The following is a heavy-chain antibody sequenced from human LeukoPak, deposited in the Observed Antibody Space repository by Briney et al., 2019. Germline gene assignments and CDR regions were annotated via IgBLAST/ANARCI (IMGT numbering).Heavy chain of an antibody. CDR1: GYTFTGYY. Sequence: ASVKVSCKASGYTFTGYYIHWVRQAPGQGLEWMGWINPKSGGTNFAQKFQGRVTTTRDTSVYTAYMDLSRLTSDDTAVCYCARGAGEFGEFDFDYWGQGALVTVAS. CDR2: INPKSGGT. J-gene: IGHJ4*02. CDR3: ARGAGEFGEFDFDY. D-gene: IGHD3-10*01. V-gene: IGHV1-2*02.